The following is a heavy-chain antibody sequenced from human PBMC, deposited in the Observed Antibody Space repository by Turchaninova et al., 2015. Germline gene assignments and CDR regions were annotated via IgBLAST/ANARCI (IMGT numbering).Heavy chain of an antibody. Sequence: QVQLVVSGGGGVQPGGSLSVSCGAPGFSFSTYGMHWVRQAPGKGLEWVALVSCDGSAKYSADSLEGRFTISRDNSKTTLYLQMDSLRPEDTAVYYCAKDRGYHYGLDYWGQGTLVTVSS. CDR2: VSCDGSAK. V-gene: IGHV3-30*18. J-gene: IGHJ4*02. CDR1: GFSFSTYG. D-gene: IGHD3-10*01. CDR3: AKDRGYHYGLDY.